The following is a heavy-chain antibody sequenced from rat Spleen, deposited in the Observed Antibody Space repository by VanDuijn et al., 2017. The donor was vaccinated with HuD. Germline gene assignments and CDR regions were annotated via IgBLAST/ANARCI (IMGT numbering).Heavy chain of an antibody. CDR3: TREVAYYYSGGGYYFDY. V-gene: IGHV5-31*01. CDR1: GFTFNNYW. J-gene: IGHJ2*01. CDR2: ITNTGGST. D-gene: IGHD1-1*01. Sequence: EVQLVESGGGLVQPGRSLKLSCVASGFTFNNYWMTWIRQAPGKGLEWVAAITNTGGSTYYPDSVKGRFTISRDNAKRPLNRQMNSLRSEDTATYYCTREVAYYYSGGGYYFDYWGQGVMVTVSS.